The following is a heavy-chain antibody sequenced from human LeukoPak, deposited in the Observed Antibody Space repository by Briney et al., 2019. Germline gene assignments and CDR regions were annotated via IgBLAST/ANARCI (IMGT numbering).Heavy chain of an antibody. D-gene: IGHD2-8*02. V-gene: IGHV3-73*01. CDR1: GFTFSGSA. Sequence: GGSLRLSCAASGFTFSGSAIHWVRQASGKGLEWVGRIRSKANSYATAYAASLKGRFTISRDDSKNTAYLQMNSLKTEDTAVYYCTSLSGGGVEGYWGQGTLVTVSS. CDR3: TSLSGGGVEGY. J-gene: IGHJ4*02. CDR2: IRSKANSYAT.